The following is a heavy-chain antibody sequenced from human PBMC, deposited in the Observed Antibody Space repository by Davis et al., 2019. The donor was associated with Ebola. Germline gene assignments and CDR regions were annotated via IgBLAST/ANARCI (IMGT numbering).Heavy chain of an antibody. CDR2: IGTAGDT. J-gene: IGHJ4*02. V-gene: IGHV3-13*01. CDR1: GFTFSSYD. CDR3: ASGLDY. Sequence: GESLKISCAASGFTFSSYDMHWVRQATGKGLEWVSAIGTAGDTYYPGSVKGRFTISRDNAKNSLYLQMDGLRVEDTAVYYCASGLDYWGQGSLVTVSS.